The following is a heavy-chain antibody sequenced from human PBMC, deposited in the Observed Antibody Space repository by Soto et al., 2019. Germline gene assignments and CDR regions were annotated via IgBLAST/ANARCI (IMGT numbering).Heavy chain of an antibody. CDR3: TTGLSSGYYNLEY. CDR2: ISYDGSNK. Sequence: SLRLSCEASGFTFSSCAMHLLRQAPGKGLEWVALISYDGSNKYYADSVKGRFTISRDNSKNTLYLQMNSLKTEDTAVYYCTTGLSSGYYNLEYWGQGTLVTVSS. J-gene: IGHJ4*02. D-gene: IGHD3-22*01. V-gene: IGHV3-30-3*01. CDR1: GFTFSSCA.